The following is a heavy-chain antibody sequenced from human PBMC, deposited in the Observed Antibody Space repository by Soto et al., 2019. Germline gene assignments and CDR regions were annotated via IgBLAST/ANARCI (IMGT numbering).Heavy chain of an antibody. J-gene: IGHJ6*02. V-gene: IGHV3-30*18. CDR2: ISYDGSNK. CDR3: AKGPFPVLRYFDWAPPWADYYYGMDV. CDR1: GFTFSSYG. Sequence: PGGSLRLSCAASGFTFSSYGMHWVRQAPGKGLEWVAVISYDGSNKYYADSVKGRFTISRDNSKNTLYLQMNSLRAEDTAVYYCAKGPFPVLRYFDWAPPWADYYYGMDVWGQGTTVTVSS. D-gene: IGHD3-9*01.